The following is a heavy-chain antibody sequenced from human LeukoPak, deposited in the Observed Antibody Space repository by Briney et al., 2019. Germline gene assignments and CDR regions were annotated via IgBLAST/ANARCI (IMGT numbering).Heavy chain of an antibody. J-gene: IGHJ4*02. CDR3: ASGPTLGTTHPYFDY. D-gene: IGHD1-1*01. Sequence: WLRQAPGQGLEWMGWINPSNGGTNYAQRFQGRVAMTRDTSISTAYMEMSRQTFDDTAVYYCASGPTLGTTHPYFDYWGQGTLVTVSS. CDR2: INPSNGGT. V-gene: IGHV1-2*02.